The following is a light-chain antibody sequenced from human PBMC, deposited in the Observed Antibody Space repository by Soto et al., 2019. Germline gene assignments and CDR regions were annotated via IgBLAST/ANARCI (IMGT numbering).Light chain of an antibody. CDR2: LNSDGSH. V-gene: IGLV4-69*01. Sequence: QLVLTQSPSASASLGASVKLTCTLSSGHSSYAIAWHQQQPEKGPRYLMKLNSDGSHSKGDGIPDRFSGSSSGAERYLIISRLQSEDAADYYCQTWGTGIHVFGTGTKVTVL. J-gene: IGLJ1*01. CDR3: QTWGTGIHV. CDR1: SGHSSYA.